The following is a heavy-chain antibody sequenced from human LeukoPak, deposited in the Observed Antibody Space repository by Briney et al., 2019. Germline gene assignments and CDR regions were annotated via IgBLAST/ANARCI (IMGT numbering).Heavy chain of an antibody. Sequence: GGSLRLSCAASGFTFSSYAMHWVRQAPGKGLEWVAVISYDGSNKYYADSVKGRFTISGDNSKNTLYLRMNSLGAEDTAVYYCARDSPPYSYGNTGFDYWGQGTLVTVSS. V-gene: IGHV3-30-3*01. D-gene: IGHD5-18*01. CDR1: GFTFSSYA. CDR3: ARDSPPYSYGNTGFDY. J-gene: IGHJ4*02. CDR2: ISYDGSNK.